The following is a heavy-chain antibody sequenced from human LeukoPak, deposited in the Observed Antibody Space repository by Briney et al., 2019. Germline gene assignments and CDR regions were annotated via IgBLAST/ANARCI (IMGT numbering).Heavy chain of an antibody. CDR1: GYSFTSYW. CDR2: IYPGDSDT. CDR3: ARGRKHGGQLLNYYFDY. J-gene: IGHJ4*02. Sequence: AGESLKISCKGSGYSFTSYWIGWVRQMPGKGLEWMGIIYPGDSDTRYSPSFQGQVTISADKSNSTAYLQWSSLKASDTAMYYCARGRKHGGQLLNYYFDYWGQGTLVTVSS. V-gene: IGHV5-51*01. D-gene: IGHD2-2*01.